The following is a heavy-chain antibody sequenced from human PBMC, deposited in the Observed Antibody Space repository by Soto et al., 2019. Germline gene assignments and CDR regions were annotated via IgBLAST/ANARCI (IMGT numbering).Heavy chain of an antibody. CDR2: MNPNSGNT. J-gene: IGHJ4*02. CDR1: GYTFTSYD. V-gene: IGHV1-8*01. Sequence: GASVKVSCKASGYTFTSYDINWVRQATGQGPEWMGWMNPNSGNTGYAQKFQGRVTMTRNTSISTAYMELSSLRSEDTAVYYCARGSSWKRGFDYWGQGTLVTVSS. CDR3: ARGSSWKRGFDY. D-gene: IGHD6-6*01.